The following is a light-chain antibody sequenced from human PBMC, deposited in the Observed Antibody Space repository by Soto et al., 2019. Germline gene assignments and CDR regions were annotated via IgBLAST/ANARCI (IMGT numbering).Light chain of an antibody. Sequence: EIVLTQSAAALSLSTGKRATRSCRASQRFSRYLAWYQRNPGQAPRLLLYGASSRATGIPDRFSGSGSGTDITLTSIGLEAEDFAVYYWQQNCSSLTFGGGTKVDIK. CDR1: QRFSRY. CDR2: GAS. V-gene: IGKV3-20*01. CDR3: QQNCSSLT. J-gene: IGKJ4*01.